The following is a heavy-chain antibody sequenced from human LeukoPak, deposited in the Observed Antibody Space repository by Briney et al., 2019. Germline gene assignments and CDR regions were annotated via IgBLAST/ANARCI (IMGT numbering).Heavy chain of an antibody. CDR2: INPNRGDT. Sequence: ASVKVSCKASGYTFTGYYMHRVRQDPGQGLEWMGWINPNRGDTNYAQKFQGRVTMTRDTSISTAYMELNRLTSDDTAVYYCARALGSSSWYGVYDYWGQGALVTVSS. CDR1: GYTFTGYY. CDR3: ARALGSSSWYGVYDY. V-gene: IGHV1-2*02. J-gene: IGHJ4*02. D-gene: IGHD2-2*01.